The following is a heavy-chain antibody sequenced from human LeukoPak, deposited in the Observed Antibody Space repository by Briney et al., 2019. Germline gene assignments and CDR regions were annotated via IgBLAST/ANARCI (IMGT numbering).Heavy chain of an antibody. V-gene: IGHV3-7*01. CDR2: IKQDGSEK. D-gene: IGHD3-9*01. J-gene: IGHJ4*02. Sequence: PGGSLRLSCAASGFTFDDYGMSWVRQAPGKGLEWVANIKQDGSEKYYVDSVKGRFTISRDNAKNSLYLQMNSLRAEDTAVYYCARDPKDFDWWLYFDYWGQGTLVTVSS. CDR1: GFTFDDYG. CDR3: ARDPKDFDWWLYFDY.